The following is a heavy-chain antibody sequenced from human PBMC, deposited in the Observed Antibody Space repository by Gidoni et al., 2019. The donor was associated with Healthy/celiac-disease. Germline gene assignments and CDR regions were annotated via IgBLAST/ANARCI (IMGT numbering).Heavy chain of an antibody. J-gene: IGHJ4*02. CDR2: ISYAGSNK. Sequence: QVQLVESGGGVVQPGRSLRLSWAASGFTFSSYAMHWVRQAPGKGLEWVAVISYAGSNKYYADSVKGRFTISRDNSKNTRYLQMNSLRAEDTAVYYCARAILGYSSGDSSGYWGQGTLVTVSS. CDR3: ARAILGYSSGDSSGY. CDR1: GFTFSSYA. V-gene: IGHV3-30-3*01. D-gene: IGHD6-19*01.